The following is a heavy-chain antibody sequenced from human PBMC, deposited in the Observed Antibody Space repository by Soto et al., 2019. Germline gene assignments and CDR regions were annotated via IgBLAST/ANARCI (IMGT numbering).Heavy chain of an antibody. J-gene: IGHJ6*02. CDR2: IWYDGSNK. V-gene: IGHV3-33*01. CDR1: GFTFSSYG. Sequence: QVQLVESGGGVVQPGRSLRLSCAASGFTFSSYGMHWVRQAPGKGLEWVAGIWYDGSNKYYADSVKGRFTISRDNSKNTLYLQMNSLRAEDTAVYYCARDIHDFWSGTYYYGMDVWGQGTTVTVSS. D-gene: IGHD3-3*01. CDR3: ARDIHDFWSGTYYYGMDV.